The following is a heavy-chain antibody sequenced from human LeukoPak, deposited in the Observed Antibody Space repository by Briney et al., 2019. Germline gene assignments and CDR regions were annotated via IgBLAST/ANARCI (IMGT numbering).Heavy chain of an antibody. CDR1: GFTFSSYS. V-gene: IGHV3-21*01. CDR2: ISSSSGYI. CDR3: ARDVGGYDFWSGYLNYYYYMDV. Sequence: GGSLRLSCAASGFTFSSYSMNWVRQAPGKGLEWVSSISSSSGYIYYADSVKGRFTISRDNAKNSLYLQMNSLRAEDTAVYYCARDVGGYDFWSGYLNYYYYMDVWGKGTTVTVSS. D-gene: IGHD3-3*01. J-gene: IGHJ6*03.